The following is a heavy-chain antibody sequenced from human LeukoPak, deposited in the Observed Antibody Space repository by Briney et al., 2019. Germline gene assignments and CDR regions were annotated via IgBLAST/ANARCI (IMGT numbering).Heavy chain of an antibody. Sequence: GEPLQISSKVSGYSFTNYWVGWARQMPGKGLEWMAIIYPADSDVRYGPSFEGHVTISADNSINTAYLQWSSLKASDTAMYYCATPVIGSNDYGGQGTLVIVSS. CDR1: GYSFTNYW. D-gene: IGHD2-2*03. J-gene: IGHJ4*02. V-gene: IGHV5-51*01. CDR2: IYPADSDV. CDR3: ATPVIGSNDY.